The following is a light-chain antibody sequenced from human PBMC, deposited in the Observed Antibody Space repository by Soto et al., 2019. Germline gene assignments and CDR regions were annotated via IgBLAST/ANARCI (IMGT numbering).Light chain of an antibody. CDR3: QQYGSSPPIT. CDR2: ATS. V-gene: IGKV3-20*01. J-gene: IGKJ5*01. Sequence: EIVLTQSPGALSLSPGERATLSCRASQSVSSCYLAWYQQKPGQAPRLLIFATSRRATGIPDRFSGSGSGTDFTLTISRLEPEDVAVYYCQQYGSSPPITFVQGTRLEIK. CDR1: QSVSSCY.